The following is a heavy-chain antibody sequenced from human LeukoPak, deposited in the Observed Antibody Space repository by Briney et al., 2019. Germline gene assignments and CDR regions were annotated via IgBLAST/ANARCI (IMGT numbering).Heavy chain of an antibody. CDR1: GGSISSSSYY. CDR2: INYSGST. Sequence: SETLSLTCTVSGGSISSSSYYWGWIRQPPGKGLEWIGSINYSGSTYYNPSLKSRVTIFVDTSKNQFSLKLNSVTAADTAVYYCARIYSSSWFLNWFDPWGQGTLVTVSS. CDR3: ARIYSSSWFLNWFDP. V-gene: IGHV4-39*01. J-gene: IGHJ5*02. D-gene: IGHD6-13*01.